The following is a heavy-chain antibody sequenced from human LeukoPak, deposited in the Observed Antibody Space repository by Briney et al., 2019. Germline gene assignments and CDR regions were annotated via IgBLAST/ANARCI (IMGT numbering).Heavy chain of an antibody. CDR2: ISYGGSNK. Sequence: GGSLRLSCAAPGFTFSSYAVHWVRQAPGRGLEWVAGISYGGSNKYHAESVKGRFTISRDNSKNTLYLQMNSLRDEDTAIYYCATTYTTGWSKPFDYWGQGTLVTVSS. D-gene: IGHD6-19*01. V-gene: IGHV3-30*01. J-gene: IGHJ4*02. CDR1: GFTFSSYA. CDR3: ATTYTTGWSKPFDY.